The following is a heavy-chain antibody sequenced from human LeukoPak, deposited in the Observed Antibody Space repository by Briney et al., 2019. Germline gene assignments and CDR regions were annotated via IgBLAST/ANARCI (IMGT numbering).Heavy chain of an antibody. CDR2: INPSGGST. V-gene: IGHV1-46*01. CDR1: GYAFTSYY. CDR3: GRERLVGRGDDALDI. D-gene: IGHD3-9*01. Sequence: GASVKVSCKASGYAFTSYYMNWVRQAPGQGLEWMGIINPSGGSTSYAQKFQGRVTMTRDTPTSTVYMELSSLRSEDTAVYYCGRERLVGRGDDALDIWGQGTMVTVSS. J-gene: IGHJ3*02.